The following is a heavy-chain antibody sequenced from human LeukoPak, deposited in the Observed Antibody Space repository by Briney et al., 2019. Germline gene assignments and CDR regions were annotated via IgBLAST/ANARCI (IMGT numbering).Heavy chain of an antibody. D-gene: IGHD2-2*01. V-gene: IGHV3-30*18. CDR2: ISYDGSHK. CDR1: GFTFSNFG. Sequence: GGSLRLSCAASGFTFSNFGMHWVRQAPGKGLEWVALISYDGSHKDYVDSVKGRFTISRDNSKNTLFLQMNSLRAEDTAVYYCAKDLMPAAPTRFDFWGQGTLVTVSS. J-gene: IGHJ4*02. CDR3: AKDLMPAAPTRFDF.